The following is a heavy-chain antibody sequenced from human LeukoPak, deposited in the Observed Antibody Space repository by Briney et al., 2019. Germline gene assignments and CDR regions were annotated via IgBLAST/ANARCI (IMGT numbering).Heavy chain of an antibody. Sequence: GGSLRLSCAASGFTFSSYAMSWVRQAPGKGLEWVSAISGSVGSTYYADSVKGRFTISRDNAKNSLYLQMNSLRAEDTAVYYCARDQAGTLHYFDYWGQGTLVTVSS. CDR1: GFTFSSYA. CDR3: ARDQAGTLHYFDY. J-gene: IGHJ4*02. D-gene: IGHD6-19*01. V-gene: IGHV3-23*01. CDR2: ISGSVGST.